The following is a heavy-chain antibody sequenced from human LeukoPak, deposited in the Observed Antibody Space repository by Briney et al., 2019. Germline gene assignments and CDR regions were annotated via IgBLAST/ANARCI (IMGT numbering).Heavy chain of an antibody. Sequence: GGSLRLSCAASGFTVSSNYMSWVRQAPGKGLEWVSVIYSGGSTYYADSVKGRFTISRDNAKNSLYLQMNSLRDEDTAVYYCARSFGRYYDSSGLYYFDYWGQGTLVTVSS. V-gene: IGHV3-66*01. CDR3: ARSFGRYYDSSGLYYFDY. CDR1: GFTVSSNY. CDR2: IYSGGST. D-gene: IGHD3-22*01. J-gene: IGHJ4*02.